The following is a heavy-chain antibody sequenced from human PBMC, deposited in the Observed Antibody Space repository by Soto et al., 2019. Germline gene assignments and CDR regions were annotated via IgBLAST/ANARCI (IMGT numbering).Heavy chain of an antibody. Sequence: GGSLRLSCAASEFTFSNYAMHWVRQAPGKGLQWLAVISYDGNNKYYADSVEGRFTISRDNSKNTVYLQMNSLRLEDTAVYYCARAMYSSSWPGTDAFDIWGQGTMVTVSS. J-gene: IGHJ3*02. V-gene: IGHV3-30*03. CDR1: EFTFSNYA. CDR2: ISYDGNNK. D-gene: IGHD6-13*01. CDR3: ARAMYSSSWPGTDAFDI.